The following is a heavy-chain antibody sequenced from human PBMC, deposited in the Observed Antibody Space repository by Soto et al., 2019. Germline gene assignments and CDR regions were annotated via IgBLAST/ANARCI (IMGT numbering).Heavy chain of an antibody. V-gene: IGHV3-23*01. CDR1: GFSYSTSS. J-gene: IGHJ4*02. Sequence: EVQLLESGGDLVQPGGSLRLSCAATGFSYSTSSIAGVRKPPGKGLEWVSAISPSASDTLYADSVKGRFTISRDNSQNTLFLQMTSLRADDTAVYYCAKGGYTFAYEWGQGALVTVSS. CDR2: ISPSASDT. CDR3: AKGGYTFAYE. D-gene: IGHD5-18*01.